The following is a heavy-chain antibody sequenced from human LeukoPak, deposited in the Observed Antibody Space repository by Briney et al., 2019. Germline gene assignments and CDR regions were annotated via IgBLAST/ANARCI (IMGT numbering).Heavy chain of an antibody. Sequence: GGSLRLSCAPSGFTFSRHGMHWVRQAPGKGLEWVAIISNDGSRKYYAHSVEGRFTISRDNSKNTLYLQMDSLRAEDTAVYYCARDRYVGATTAGDSDSWGQGTLVTVSS. J-gene: IGHJ4*02. CDR3: ARDRYVGATTAGDSDS. D-gene: IGHD1-26*01. CDR2: ISNDGSRK. V-gene: IGHV3-30*03. CDR1: GFTFSRHG.